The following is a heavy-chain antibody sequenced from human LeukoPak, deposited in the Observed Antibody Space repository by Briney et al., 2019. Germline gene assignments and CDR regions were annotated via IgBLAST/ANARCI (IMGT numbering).Heavy chain of an antibody. CDR1: GGSISSGGYY. V-gene: IGHV4-31*03. D-gene: IGHD3-3*01. CDR3: ARGSGDYSVDI. J-gene: IGHJ3*02. Sequence: SETLSLTCTVSGGSISSGGYYWCWIRQHPGEGLEWIGYIYNSGSTYYNPSLKSRTTMSVDTSKNQFSLKLSSVTAADTAVYYCARGSGDYSVDIWGQGTMFTVSS. CDR2: IYNSGST.